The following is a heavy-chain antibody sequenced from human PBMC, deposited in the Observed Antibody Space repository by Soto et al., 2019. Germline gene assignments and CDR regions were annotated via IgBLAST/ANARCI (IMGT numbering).Heavy chain of an antibody. J-gene: IGHJ6*02. D-gene: IGHD3-9*01. CDR3: ARSPYDILTGGYYYYGMDV. Sequence: GASVKVSCKASGGTFSSYAISWVRQAPGQGLEWMGGIIPIFGTANYAQKFQGRVTITADESTSTAYMELSSLRSEDTAVYYCARSPYDILTGGYYYYGMDVWGQGTTVTVSS. CDR2: IIPIFGTA. V-gene: IGHV1-69*13. CDR1: GGTFSSYA.